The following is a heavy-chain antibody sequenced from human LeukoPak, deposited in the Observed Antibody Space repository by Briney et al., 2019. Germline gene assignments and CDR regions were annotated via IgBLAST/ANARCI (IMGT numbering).Heavy chain of an antibody. CDR1: GYRFTSYW. V-gene: IGHV5-51*01. CDR2: IYPGDSDT. D-gene: IGHD3-10*01. Sequence: GESLKISCKSSGYRFTSYWIGWVRQMPGKGLEWMGIIYPGDSDTRYSPSFHGQVTISADKSNCTAYLQWSSLKASDTAMYYCARLYGEDYFDYWGQGTLVTVSS. CDR3: ARLYGEDYFDY. J-gene: IGHJ4*02.